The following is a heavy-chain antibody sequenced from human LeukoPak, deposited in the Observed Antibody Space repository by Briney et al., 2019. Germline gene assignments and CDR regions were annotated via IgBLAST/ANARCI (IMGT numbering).Heavy chain of an antibody. CDR1: GFTFSSYA. CDR3: ARDSHYYDTTDPKYFLDF. Sequence: GGSLRLSCAASGFTFSSYAMSWVRQAPGKGLEWVAYISSGGSPIYYVDSVKGRFTISRDNAKNSLFLQVDSLRAEDTAIYYCARDSHYYDTTDPKYFLDFWGQGTQVTVSS. V-gene: IGHV3-48*04. D-gene: IGHD3-22*01. CDR2: ISSGGSPI. J-gene: IGHJ4*02.